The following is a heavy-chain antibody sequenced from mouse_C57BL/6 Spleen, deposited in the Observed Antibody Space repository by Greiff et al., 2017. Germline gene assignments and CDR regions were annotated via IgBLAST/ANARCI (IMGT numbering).Heavy chain of an antibody. CDR3: ARRYYGSSYGYFDV. Sequence: VQGVESGPELVKPGASVKLSCKASGYTFTSYDINWVKQRPGQGLEWIGWIYPRDGSTKYNEKFKGKATLTVDTSSSTAYMELHRLTSEDSAVYFCARRYYGSSYGYFDVWGTGTTVTVSS. J-gene: IGHJ1*03. CDR1: GYTFTSYD. D-gene: IGHD1-1*01. CDR2: IYPRDGST. V-gene: IGHV1-85*01.